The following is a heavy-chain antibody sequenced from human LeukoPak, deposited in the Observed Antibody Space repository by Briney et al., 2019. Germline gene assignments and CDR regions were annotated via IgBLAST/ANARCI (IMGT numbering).Heavy chain of an antibody. Sequence: ASVKVSCTASGYTFTSYAMHWVRQAPGQRLEWMGWINAGNGNTKYSQKFQGRVTITRDTSASTACMELSSLRSEDTAVYYCARLVEYSSSSDWFDPWGQGTLVTVSS. CDR1: GYTFTSYA. J-gene: IGHJ5*02. D-gene: IGHD6-6*01. CDR3: ARLVEYSSSSDWFDP. V-gene: IGHV1-3*01. CDR2: INAGNGNT.